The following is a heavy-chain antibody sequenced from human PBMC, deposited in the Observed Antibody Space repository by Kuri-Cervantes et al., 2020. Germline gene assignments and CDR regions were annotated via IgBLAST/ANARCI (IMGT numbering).Heavy chain of an antibody. D-gene: IGHD1/OR15-1a*01. V-gene: IGHV4-59*08. Sequence: SETLSLTCTVSGGSISSDYWSWIRQPPGKELEWIGYVYHTGRTNYNPSLESRASMSVDTSTNQFSLKLSSVTAADTAVYYCARPNMAYFDYWGQGTLVTVSS. CDR1: GGSISSDY. CDR2: VYHTGRT. J-gene: IGHJ4*02. CDR3: ARPNMAYFDY.